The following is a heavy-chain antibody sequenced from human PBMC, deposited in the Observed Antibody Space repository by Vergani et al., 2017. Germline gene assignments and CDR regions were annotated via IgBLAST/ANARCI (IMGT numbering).Heavy chain of an antibody. CDR2: ISAYNGNT. D-gene: IGHD3-10*01. Sequence: QVQLVQSGAEVKKPGASVKVSCKASGYTFTSYGISWVRQAPGQGLEWMGWISAYNGNTNYAQKFQGRVTITRDTSASTAYMELSSLRSEDTAVYYCARDRAVRGEEYYCMDVWGQGTTVTVSS. CDR3: ARDRAVRGEEYYCMDV. CDR1: GYTFTSYG. V-gene: IGHV1-18*01. J-gene: IGHJ6*02.